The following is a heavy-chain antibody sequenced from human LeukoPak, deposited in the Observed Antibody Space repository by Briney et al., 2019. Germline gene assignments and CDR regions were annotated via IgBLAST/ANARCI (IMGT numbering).Heavy chain of an antibody. CDR3: ATEGATTKRDYYYGMDV. D-gene: IGHD1-26*01. CDR2: FDPEDGET. V-gene: IGHV1-24*01. Sequence: ASVKVSCKVSGHTLTELSMHWVRQAPGKGLEWMGGFDPEDGETIYAQKFQGRVTMTEDTSTDTAHMELSSLRSEDTAVYYCATEGATTKRDYYYGMDVWGQGTTVTVSS. J-gene: IGHJ6*02. CDR1: GHTLTELS.